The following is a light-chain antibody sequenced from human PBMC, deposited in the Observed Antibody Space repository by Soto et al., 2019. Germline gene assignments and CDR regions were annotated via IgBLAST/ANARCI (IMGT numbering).Light chain of an antibody. J-gene: IGLJ2*01. Sequence: SYELTQLPSVSVSPGQTARITCSGDALPKQYAYWYQQKPGQAPVLVIYKDSERPSGIPERFSGSSSGTTVTLTISGVQAEDEADYYCQSADSSGTYVVFGAGTKLTVL. CDR1: ALPKQY. V-gene: IGLV3-25*03. CDR2: KDS. CDR3: QSADSSGTYVV.